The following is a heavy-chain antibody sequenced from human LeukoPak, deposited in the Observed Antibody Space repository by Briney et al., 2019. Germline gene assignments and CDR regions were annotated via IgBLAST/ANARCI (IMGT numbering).Heavy chain of an antibody. V-gene: IGHV1-2*02. CDR1: GYTFTGYY. J-gene: IGHJ4*02. CDR3: AIEITMVRGVKFDY. CDR2: INPNSGGT. D-gene: IGHD3-10*01. Sequence: EASVKVSCKAPGYTFTGYYMHWVRQAPGQGLEWMGWINPNSGGTNYAQKFQGRVTMTRDTSISTAYMELSRLRSNDTAVYYCAIEITMVRGVKFDYWGQGTLVTVSS.